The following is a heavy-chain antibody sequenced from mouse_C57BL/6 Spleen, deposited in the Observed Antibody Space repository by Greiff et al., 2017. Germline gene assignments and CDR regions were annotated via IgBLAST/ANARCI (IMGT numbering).Heavy chain of an antibody. CDR2: IYPGSGST. Sequence: VQLQQPGAELVKPGASVTMSCKASGYTFTSYWITWVKQRPGQGLEWIGDIYPGSGSTNYNEKFKSKATLTVDTSSSTAYMQLSSLTSEDSAVYYGARSDYYGSSYDAMDYGGQGTSVTVSS. D-gene: IGHD1-1*01. CDR1: GYTFTSYW. V-gene: IGHV1-55*01. CDR3: ARSDYYGSSYDAMDY. J-gene: IGHJ4*01.